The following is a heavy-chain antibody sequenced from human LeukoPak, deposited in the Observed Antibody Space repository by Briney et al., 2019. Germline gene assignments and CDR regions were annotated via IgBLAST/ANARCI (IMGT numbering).Heavy chain of an antibody. CDR2: IIPILGIA. J-gene: IGHJ5*02. V-gene: IGHV1-69*02. D-gene: IGHD4-17*01. Sequence: SVKVSCKASGYTFTDYLIHWVRQAPGQGLEWMGRIIPILGIANYAQKFQGRVTITADKSTSTAYMELSSLRSEDTAVYYCARTTVTTNWFDPWGQGTLVTVSS. CDR1: GYTFTDYL. CDR3: ARTTVTTNWFDP.